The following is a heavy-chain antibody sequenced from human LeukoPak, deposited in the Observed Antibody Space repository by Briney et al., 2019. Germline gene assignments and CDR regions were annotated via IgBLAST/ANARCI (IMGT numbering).Heavy chain of an antibody. V-gene: IGHV3-30-3*01. J-gene: IGHJ4*02. CDR2: ISYDGSNK. D-gene: IGHD5-24*01. Sequence: GSLRLSCAASGFTFSSYAMHWVRQAPGKGLEWVAVISYDGSNKYYADSVKGRFTISRDNSKNTLYLQMNSLRAEDTAVYYCARPFHPRDGYYFDYWGQGTLVAVSS. CDR1: GFTFSSYA. CDR3: ARPFHPRDGYYFDY.